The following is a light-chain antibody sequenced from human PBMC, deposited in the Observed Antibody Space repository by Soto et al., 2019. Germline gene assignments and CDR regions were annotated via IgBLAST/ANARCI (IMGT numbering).Light chain of an antibody. Sequence: QSVLTQPPSASGTPGQRVTISCSGGSSNIGSNTVSWYQQLPGTAPKLLIYRDNQRPSGVPDRFSGSKSGTSASLAISGLQSEDEADYYCAAWDDSLNGYVFGTGTKLTVL. V-gene: IGLV1-44*01. CDR1: SSNIGSNT. CDR2: RDN. CDR3: AAWDDSLNGYV. J-gene: IGLJ1*01.